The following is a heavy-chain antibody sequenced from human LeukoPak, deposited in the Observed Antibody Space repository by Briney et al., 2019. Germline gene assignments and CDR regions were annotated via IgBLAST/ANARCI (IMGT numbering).Heavy chain of an antibody. V-gene: IGHV4-59*12. D-gene: IGHD3-22*01. Sequence: SETLSLTCTVSGGSISSYYWSWIRQPPGKGLEWIGYIYYSGSTNYNPSLKSRVTISVDTSKNQFSLKLSSVTAADTAVYYCARGADYYDRSPHYWGQGTLVTVSS. J-gene: IGHJ4*02. CDR2: IYYSGST. CDR1: GGSISSYY. CDR3: ARGADYYDRSPHY.